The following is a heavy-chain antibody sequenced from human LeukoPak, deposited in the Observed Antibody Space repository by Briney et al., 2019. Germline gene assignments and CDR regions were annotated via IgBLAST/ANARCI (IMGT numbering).Heavy chain of an antibody. CDR1: GYTFTNYY. J-gene: IGHJ4*02. D-gene: IGHD3-9*01. CDR3: AREKELRYFDWLPIQYYFDY. CDR2: ISAYNGNT. V-gene: IGHV1-18*04. Sequence: ASVKVSCKASGYTFTNYYMHWVRQAPGQGLEWMGWISAYNGNTNYAQKLQGRVTMTTDTSTSTAYMELRSLRSDDTAVYYCAREKELRYFDWLPIQYYFDYWGQGTLVTVSS.